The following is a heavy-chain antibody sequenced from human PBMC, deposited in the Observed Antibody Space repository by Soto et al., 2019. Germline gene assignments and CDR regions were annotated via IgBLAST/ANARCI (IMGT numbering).Heavy chain of an antibody. V-gene: IGHV1-18*01. Sequence: ASLKVSCKASGYTFTSYGISWVRQAPGQGLEWMGWISAYNGNTNYAQKLQGRVTMTTDTSTSTAYMELRSLRSDDTAVYYCARAGYCSGGSCYELGWFDPWGQGTLVTVSS. CDR2: ISAYNGNT. CDR3: ARAGYCSGGSCYELGWFDP. CDR1: GYTFTSYG. J-gene: IGHJ5*02. D-gene: IGHD2-15*01.